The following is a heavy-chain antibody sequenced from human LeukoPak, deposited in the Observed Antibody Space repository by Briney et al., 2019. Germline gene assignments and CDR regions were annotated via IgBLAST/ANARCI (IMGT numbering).Heavy chain of an antibody. D-gene: IGHD4-17*01. V-gene: IGHV3-30*18. CDR1: GFTFSSYG. CDR2: ISYDGSNK. CDR3: AKARPVYGDGGYYFDY. J-gene: IGHJ4*02. Sequence: PGGSLRLSCAASGFTFSSYGMHWVRQAPGKGLEWVADISYDGSNKYYADSVKGRFTISRDNSKITLYLQMNNLRAEDTAVYYCAKARPVYGDGGYYFDYWGQGTLVTVSS.